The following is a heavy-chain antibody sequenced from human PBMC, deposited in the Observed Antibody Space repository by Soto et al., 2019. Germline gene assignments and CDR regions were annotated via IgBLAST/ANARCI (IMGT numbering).Heavy chain of an antibody. CDR1: GGSFSGYS. D-gene: IGHD2-15*01. CDR3: ARGKVVVVAAKPYYYYGMDV. CDR2: INHSGST. J-gene: IGHJ6*02. Sequence: SETLSLTCAVYGGSFSGYSWSWIRQPPGKGLEWIGEINHSGSTNYNPSLKSRVTISVDTSKNQFSLKLSSVTAADTAVYYCARGKVVVVAAKPYYYYGMDVWGQGTTVTVSS. V-gene: IGHV4-34*01.